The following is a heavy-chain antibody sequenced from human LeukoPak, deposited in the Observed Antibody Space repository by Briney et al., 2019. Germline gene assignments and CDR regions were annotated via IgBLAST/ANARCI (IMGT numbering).Heavy chain of an antibody. J-gene: IGHJ4*02. CDR1: GFTFSSFG. D-gene: IGHD6-13*01. CDR3: TTAPQQLVLVAY. V-gene: IGHV3-30*03. Sequence: GGSLRLSCAASGFTFSSFGMHWVRQAPGKGLEWVTVISYDGSKKYYADSVKGRFTISRDNSKNTLYLQMNSLKTEDTAVYYCTTAPQQLVLVAYWGQGTLVTASS. CDR2: ISYDGSKK.